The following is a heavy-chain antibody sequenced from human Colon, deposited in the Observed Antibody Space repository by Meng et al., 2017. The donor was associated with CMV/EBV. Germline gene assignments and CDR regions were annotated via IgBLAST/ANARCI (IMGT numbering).Heavy chain of an antibody. V-gene: IGHV3-30*04. Sequence: GGSLRLSCAASGFTFNTLAMHWIRQAPGKGLEWVAALSFDGRTAYYADSVKGRFTISRDNSRNTLYLELKSLRVEDTAVYYCAGPAAVYTTSSLSFDPWGQGTLVTVSS. CDR2: LSFDGRTA. J-gene: IGHJ5*02. CDR1: GFTFNTLA. D-gene: IGHD2-2*02. CDR3: AGPAAVYTTSSLSFDP.